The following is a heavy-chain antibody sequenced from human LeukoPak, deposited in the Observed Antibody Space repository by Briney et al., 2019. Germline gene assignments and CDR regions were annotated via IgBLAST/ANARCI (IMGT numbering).Heavy chain of an antibody. CDR2: ITDSGGAT. Sequence: PGGSLRLSCAASGFASTDYAISWVRQAPGKGLEWVSAITDSGGATYYADSVKGRFTISRDNSKNTPYLQMNSLRGDDTAIYYCAKAYTRSWYAAFDIWGQGTMVTISS. V-gene: IGHV3-23*01. D-gene: IGHD6-13*01. CDR3: AKAYTRSWYAAFDI. CDR1: GFASTDYA. J-gene: IGHJ3*02.